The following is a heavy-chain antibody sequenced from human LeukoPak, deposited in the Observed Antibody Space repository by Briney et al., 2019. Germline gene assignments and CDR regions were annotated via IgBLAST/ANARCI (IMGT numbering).Heavy chain of an antibody. D-gene: IGHD3-10*01. CDR1: GYSISSAYY. CDR3: ARRGPPYYGSGVAAYNWFDP. Sequence: SETLSLTCTVSGYSISSAYYWGWIRQPPGKGLEWIGSIYYSGSTYYNPSLKSRVTISVDTSKNQFSLKLGSVTAADTAVYYCARRGPPYYGSGVAAYNWFDPWGQGTLVTVSS. J-gene: IGHJ5*02. V-gene: IGHV4-38-2*02. CDR2: IYYSGST.